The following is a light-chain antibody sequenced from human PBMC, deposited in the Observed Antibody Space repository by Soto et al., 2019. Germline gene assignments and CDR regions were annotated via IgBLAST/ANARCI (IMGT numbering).Light chain of an antibody. Sequence: IQMTQSPSSLSASVGDRVTITCRASQTITSNLNWYQQKPGKAPNLLISAASSLQSGVPSRFSGSGSGTDFTLTISSLRPEDFATYYCQQSYSTPYTFGQGTKLEIK. V-gene: IGKV1-39*01. CDR2: AAS. CDR3: QQSYSTPYT. CDR1: QTITSN. J-gene: IGKJ2*01.